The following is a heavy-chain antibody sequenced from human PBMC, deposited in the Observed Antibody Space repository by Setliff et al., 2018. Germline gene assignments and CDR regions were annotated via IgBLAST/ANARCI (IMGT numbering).Heavy chain of an antibody. CDR1: GGSISSHY. D-gene: IGHD5-18*01. CDR3: ARGGVDTAMVYYFDY. J-gene: IGHJ4*02. Sequence: SETLSLTCTVSGGSISSHYWSWIRQPPGKGLEWIGSIYYSWSTNYNPSLKSRVTISVDTSKNQFSLKLSSVTAADTAVYYCARGGVDTAMVYYFDYWGQGTLVTVSS. V-gene: IGHV4-59*11. CDR2: IYYSWST.